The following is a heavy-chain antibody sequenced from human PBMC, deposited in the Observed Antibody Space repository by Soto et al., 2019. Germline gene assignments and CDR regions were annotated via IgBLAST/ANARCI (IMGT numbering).Heavy chain of an antibody. CDR3: ARRTSAMELFFDL. CDR2: MSTNGNT. D-gene: IGHD3-10*01. Sequence: QVQLQESGPRLVKPSETLSLTCTVSGGSISSYYWSLIRQPPGKGLQWVGSMSTNGNTNYSPSLKSRVAISMGTSKNQFSLKLNSVTAADTAVYYCARRTSAMELFFDLWGRGILVTVSS. V-gene: IGHV4-4*08. J-gene: IGHJ2*01. CDR1: GGSISSYY.